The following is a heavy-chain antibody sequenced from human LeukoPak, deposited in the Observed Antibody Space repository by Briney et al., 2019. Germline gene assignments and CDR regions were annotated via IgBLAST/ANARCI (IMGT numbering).Heavy chain of an antibody. CDR1: GFTFGDYS. J-gene: IGHJ4*02. Sequence: GGSLRLSCATSGFTFGDYSMHWVRQVPGKGLEWVSFISWDGVSKYYADSVKGRFTISRDRSKSSLYLQMNSLRTEDTALYYCAKDGMGSSGYYFFDYWGQGTLVTVSS. CDR2: ISWDGVSK. CDR3: AKDGMGSSGYYFFDY. V-gene: IGHV3-43*01. D-gene: IGHD3-22*01.